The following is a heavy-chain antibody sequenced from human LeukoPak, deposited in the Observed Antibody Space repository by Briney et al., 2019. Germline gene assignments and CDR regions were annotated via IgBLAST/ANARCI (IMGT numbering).Heavy chain of an antibody. CDR2: TYYRSKWYN. D-gene: IGHD3-10*01. J-gene: IGHJ5*02. Sequence: SHTLSLTCAISGDSVSSNSAAWNWIRQSPSRGLEWLGRTYYRSKWYNDYAVSVKSRITINPDTSKNQFSLQLNSVTPEDTAVYYCSAAFGDEAWFDPWGQGTLVTVSS. CDR1: GDSVSSNSAA. CDR3: SAAFGDEAWFDP. V-gene: IGHV6-1*01.